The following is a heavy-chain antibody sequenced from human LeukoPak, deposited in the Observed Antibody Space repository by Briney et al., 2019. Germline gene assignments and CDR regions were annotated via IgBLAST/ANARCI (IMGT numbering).Heavy chain of an antibody. D-gene: IGHD3-3*01. CDR3: ARGRQIRFLEWLRHRNYGMDV. J-gene: IGHJ6*02. Sequence: SETLSLTCAVYGGSFSGYYWSWIRQPPGKGLEWIGYIYYSGSTNYNPSLKSRVTISVDTSKNQFSLKLSSVTAADTAVYYCARGRQIRFLEWLRHRNYGMDVWGQGTTVTVSS. CDR1: GGSFSGYY. CDR2: IYYSGST. V-gene: IGHV4-59*01.